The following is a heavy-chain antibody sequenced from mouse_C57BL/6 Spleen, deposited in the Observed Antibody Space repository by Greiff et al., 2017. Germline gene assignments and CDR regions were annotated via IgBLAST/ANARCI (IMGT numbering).Heavy chain of an antibody. Sequence: EVQLVESGPGLVKPSQSLSLPCSVTGYSITSGYYWNLIRQFPGNQLEWMGYISYDGSNNYNPSLKTRISITRDTSKNQFFLKLNSVTTEDTATFYGARDGGYPAWLAYWGQGTLVTVSA. CDR3: ARDGGYPAWLAY. D-gene: IGHD2-2*01. J-gene: IGHJ3*01. V-gene: IGHV3-6*01. CDR2: ISYDGSN. CDR1: GYSITSGYY.